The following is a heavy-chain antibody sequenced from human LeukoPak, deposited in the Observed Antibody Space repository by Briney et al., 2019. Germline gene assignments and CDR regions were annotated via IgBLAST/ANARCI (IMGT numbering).Heavy chain of an antibody. Sequence: ASVKVSCKASGYTFTSYDINWVRQATGQELEWMGWMNPNSGNTGYAQKFQGRVTMTRNTSISTAYMELSSLRSEDTAVYYCARRTLSSSWYGYYYYYMDVWGKGTTVTVSS. V-gene: IGHV1-8*01. CDR2: MNPNSGNT. J-gene: IGHJ6*03. CDR3: ARRTLSSSWYGYYYYYMDV. CDR1: GYTFTSYD. D-gene: IGHD6-13*01.